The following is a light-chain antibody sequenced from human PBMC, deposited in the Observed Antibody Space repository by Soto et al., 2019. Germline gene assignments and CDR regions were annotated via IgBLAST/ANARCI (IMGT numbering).Light chain of an antibody. CDR1: QSISSS. J-gene: IGKJ1*01. CDR3: QQYNGYSRA. CDR2: KAS. V-gene: IGKV1-5*03. Sequence: DIQMTQSPSTLSASVGDRVTITCRASQSISSSLAWYRQKPGKAPKLLIYKASSLESGVPSRFSGSGSGTEFTLTISSLQPDDFATYYCQQYNGYSRAFGQGTKVDIK.